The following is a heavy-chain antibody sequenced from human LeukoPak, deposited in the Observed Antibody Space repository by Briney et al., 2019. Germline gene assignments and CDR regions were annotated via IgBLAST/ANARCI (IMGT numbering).Heavy chain of an antibody. CDR2: ISYDGSNN. CDR1: GFTFSSYG. J-gene: IGHJ5*02. CDR3: AKVPGMVNWFDP. D-gene: IGHD3-10*01. V-gene: IGHV3-30*18. Sequence: PGGSLRLSCAASGFTFSSYGMHWVRQAPGKGLEWVAVISYDGSNNYYADSEKGRFTISRDNSKNTLYLQMNSVRAEDTAVYYCAKVPGMVNWFDPWGQGTLVTVSS.